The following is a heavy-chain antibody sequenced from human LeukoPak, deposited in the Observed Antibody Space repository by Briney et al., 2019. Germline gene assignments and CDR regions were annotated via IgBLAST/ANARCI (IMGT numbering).Heavy chain of an antibody. CDR3: ARTLIAAAPFDY. V-gene: IGHV1-2*02. CDR2: INPNSGGT. J-gene: IGHJ4*02. Sequence: ASVKVSCKASGYTFTGYYMHWVRQAPGQGVEWMGWINPNSGGTNYAQKFQGRVTMTRDTSISTAYMELSRLRSDDTAVYYCARTLIAAAPFDYWGQGTLVTVSS. D-gene: IGHD6-13*01. CDR1: GYTFTGYY.